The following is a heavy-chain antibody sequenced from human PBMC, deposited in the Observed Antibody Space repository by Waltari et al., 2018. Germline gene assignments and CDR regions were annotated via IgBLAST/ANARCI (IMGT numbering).Heavy chain of an antibody. V-gene: IGHV1-69*05. D-gene: IGHD3-16*02. CDR3: ARDIGSGRDV. J-gene: IGHJ6*04. CDR2: IIPSFGTA. Sequence: QVQLVQSGAEVKKPGSSVKVSCKASGGTFSSYAISWVRQAPGQGLEWRGGIIPSFGTANNARKYQGRVTITTDESTSTAYMELSSLRSEDTAVYYCARDIGSGRDVWGKGTTVTVSS. CDR1: GGTFSSYA.